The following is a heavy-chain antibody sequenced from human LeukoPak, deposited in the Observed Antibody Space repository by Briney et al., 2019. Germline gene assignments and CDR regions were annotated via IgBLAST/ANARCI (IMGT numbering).Heavy chain of an antibody. J-gene: IGHJ4*02. Sequence: GGSLRLSCAASGFTVSSNYMSWVRPAPGKGLEWVSVIYSGGSTYYADSVKGRFTISRDNSKNTLYLQMNSLRAEDTAVYYCASRRYDILTGTNDYWGQGTLVTVSS. V-gene: IGHV3-66*01. CDR1: GFTVSSNY. D-gene: IGHD3-9*01. CDR3: ASRRYDILTGTNDY. CDR2: IYSGGST.